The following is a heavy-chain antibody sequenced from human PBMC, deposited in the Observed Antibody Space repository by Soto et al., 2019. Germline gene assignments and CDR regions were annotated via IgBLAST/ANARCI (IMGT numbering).Heavy chain of an antibody. J-gene: IGHJ6*02. D-gene: IGHD2-2*01. CDR2: IIPIFGTA. Sequence: QVQLVQSGAEVKKPGSSVKVSCKASGGTFSSYAISWVRQAPGQGLEWMGGIIPIFGTANYAQKFQGRATITADESTSTAYVELSSLRSEDTAVYYCARHVPAAGYYYGMDVWGQGTTVTVSS. V-gene: IGHV1-69*12. CDR1: GGTFSSYA. CDR3: ARHVPAAGYYYGMDV.